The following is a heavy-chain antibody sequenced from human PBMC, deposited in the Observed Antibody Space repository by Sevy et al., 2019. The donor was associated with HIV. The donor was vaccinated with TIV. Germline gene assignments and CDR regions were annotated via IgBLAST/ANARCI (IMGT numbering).Heavy chain of an antibody. CDR3: AREGCTKPHDY. J-gene: IGHJ4*02. D-gene: IGHD2-8*01. V-gene: IGHV3-23*01. Sequence: GGFLRLSCAASGFTFSKYSMSWVRQPPGKGLEWVSTLSFGCGEINYADSVKGRFTIPRDNSKSSVYLQMNNLRPEDTAVYYCAREGCTKPHDYWGQGTLVTVSS. CDR2: LSFGCGEI. CDR1: GFTFSKYS.